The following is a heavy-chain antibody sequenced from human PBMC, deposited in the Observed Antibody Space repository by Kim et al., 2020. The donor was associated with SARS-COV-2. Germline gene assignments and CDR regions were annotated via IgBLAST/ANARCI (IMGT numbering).Heavy chain of an antibody. Sequence: DSVKGRFTIYRDNAKNSLYLQMNSLRDEDTAVYYCARTSSGYDEYTFDYWGQGTLVTVSS. V-gene: IGHV3-48*02. D-gene: IGHD5-12*01. J-gene: IGHJ4*02. CDR3: ARTSSGYDEYTFDY.